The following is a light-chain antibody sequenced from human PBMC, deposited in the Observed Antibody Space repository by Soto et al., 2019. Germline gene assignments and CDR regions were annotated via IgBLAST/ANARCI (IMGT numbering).Light chain of an antibody. V-gene: IGKV3-11*01. Sequence: EIVLTQSPATLSLSPGDRASLSCRASQSVGTSLTWYQQKPAQTPRLLIYDAATRATGIPARIGGRGSGTVFTLTISSLESEDFAVYYCRQRSISFGGGTKVEIK. CDR2: DAA. J-gene: IGKJ4*01. CDR1: QSVGTS. CDR3: RQRSIS.